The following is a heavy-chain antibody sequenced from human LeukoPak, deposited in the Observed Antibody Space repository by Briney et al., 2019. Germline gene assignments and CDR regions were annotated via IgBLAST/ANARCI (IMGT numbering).Heavy chain of an antibody. Sequence: ASVKVSCKASSYTFTSYGISWVRQAPGQGLEGMGWISAYNGNTNYAQKLQARVTMTTDKSTSTAFMELRSLRSDDTAVYYCARVGYDFWSGYFTGGYYFDYWGQGTMVTVSS. J-gene: IGHJ4*02. CDR1: SYTFTSYG. CDR2: ISAYNGNT. V-gene: IGHV1-18*01. D-gene: IGHD3-3*01. CDR3: ARVGYDFWSGYFTGGYYFDY.